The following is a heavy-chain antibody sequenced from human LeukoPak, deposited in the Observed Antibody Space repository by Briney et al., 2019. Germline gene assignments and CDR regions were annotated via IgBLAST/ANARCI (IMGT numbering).Heavy chain of an antibody. CDR1: GFTFTNYG. CDR3: ARDPSNTSGWKTWFDP. Sequence: ASVKVSCKASGFTFTNYGISWVRQAPGQGLEWMGWISAYNGDTNYAQMLQGRVTVTTDTSTSTAYMELRSLRSDDTAVYYCARDPSNTSGWKTWFDPWGQGTLVTVSS. V-gene: IGHV1-18*01. D-gene: IGHD6-19*01. CDR2: ISAYNGDT. J-gene: IGHJ5*02.